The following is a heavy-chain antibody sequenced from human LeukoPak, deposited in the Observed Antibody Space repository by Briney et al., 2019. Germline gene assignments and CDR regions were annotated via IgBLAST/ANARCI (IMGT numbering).Heavy chain of an antibody. CDR1: GFIFSYYG. Sequence: PGGSLRLSCAASGFIFSYYGMHWVRQAPGKGLEWVAVIWYDGSNRYYADSLKGRFTTSRDNSKNTLYLQMKSLTANNTAVYYCAKDPLGVLSYFDYWGQGTLVTVSS. CDR3: AKDPLGVLSYFDY. J-gene: IGHJ4*02. V-gene: IGHV3-33*06. D-gene: IGHD3-16*01. CDR2: IWYDGSNR.